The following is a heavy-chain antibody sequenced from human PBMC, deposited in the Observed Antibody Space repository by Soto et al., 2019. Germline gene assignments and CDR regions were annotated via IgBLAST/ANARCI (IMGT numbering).Heavy chain of an antibody. V-gene: IGHV1-18*01. CDR1: GYTFTCYG. CDR2: ISPYNGHT. CDR3: AREMVRGVGSDY. D-gene: IGHD3-10*01. J-gene: IGHJ4*02. Sequence: GASVKVSCKTFGYTFTCYGLSWFRHAPGQGLVWLGWISPYNGHTRYAQRVQGRVTMTTDTSTSTAYMELRSLRSDDTAVFYCAREMVRGVGSDYWGQGTLVTVS.